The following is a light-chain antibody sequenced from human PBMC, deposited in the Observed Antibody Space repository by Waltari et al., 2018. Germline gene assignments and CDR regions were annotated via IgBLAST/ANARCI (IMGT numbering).Light chain of an antibody. Sequence: QLVLTQSPSASASLGASVKLTCTLDSGHSNNLVAWLQRRPEKGPRYLMKVNSDGSHTKGDDIPDRFSGSSSGPERYLTISSLQSEDEADYYCQTGGHGTWVFGGGTKLTVV. CDR3: QTGGHGTWV. J-gene: IGLJ3*02. CDR2: VNSDGSH. CDR1: SGHSNNL. V-gene: IGLV4-69*01.